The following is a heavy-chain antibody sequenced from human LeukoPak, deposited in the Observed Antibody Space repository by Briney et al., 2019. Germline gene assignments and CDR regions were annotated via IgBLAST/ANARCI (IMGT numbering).Heavy chain of an antibody. CDR2: INPSGGST. D-gene: IGHD4-17*01. Sequence: GASVKVSCKASGYTFTSYYMHWVRQAPGQGLEWMGIINPSGGSTSYAQKFQGRVTITADKSTSTAYMELSSLRSEDTAVYYCATHSTTVTTPDYWGQGTLVTVSS. CDR1: GYTFTSYY. V-gene: IGHV1-46*01. J-gene: IGHJ4*02. CDR3: ATHSTTVTTPDY.